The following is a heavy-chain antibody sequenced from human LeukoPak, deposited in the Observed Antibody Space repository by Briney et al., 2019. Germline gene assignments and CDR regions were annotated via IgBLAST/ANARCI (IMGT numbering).Heavy chain of an antibody. D-gene: IGHD2-15*01. J-gene: IGHJ3*02. V-gene: IGHV3-33*01. Sequence: PGGSLRLSCAASGFTFSRYGMHWVRQAPGKGLEWVAIIWYDGGNKYYADSVKGRFTISRDNSKNTLYLQMNSLRAEDTAVYYCARDESYCSGGSCYSVGAAFDIWGQGTMVTVSS. CDR1: GFTFSRYG. CDR3: ARDESYCSGGSCYSVGAAFDI. CDR2: IWYDGGNK.